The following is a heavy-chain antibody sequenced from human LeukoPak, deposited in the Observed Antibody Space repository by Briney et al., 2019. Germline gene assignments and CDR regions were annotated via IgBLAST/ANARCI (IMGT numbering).Heavy chain of an antibody. D-gene: IGHD1-1*01. Sequence: GGSLRLSCAASGFNIGPYAMYWVRQGPGRGLEWVSVIKADGSGTFYSDSVRGRFTTSRDNSRNSLYLQMSSLTSVDTALYYCATWAFYHNLDVWGQGTTVAVSS. CDR2: IKADGSGT. CDR3: ATWAFYHNLDV. CDR1: GFNIGPYA. V-gene: IGHV3-43*02. J-gene: IGHJ6*02.